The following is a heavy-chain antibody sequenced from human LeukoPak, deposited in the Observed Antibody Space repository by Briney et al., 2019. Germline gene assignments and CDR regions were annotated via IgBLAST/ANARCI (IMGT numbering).Heavy chain of an antibody. Sequence: GGSLRLSCAASGFTFSSYSMNWVRQAPGKGLEWVSSISSSSSYIYYADSVKGRFTISRDNAKNSLYLQMNSLRAEDTAVYYCARDHRRDGYNQGEDYWGQGTLVTVSS. D-gene: IGHD5-24*01. CDR3: ARDHRRDGYNQGEDY. CDR2: ISSSSSYI. CDR1: GFTFSSYS. J-gene: IGHJ4*02. V-gene: IGHV3-21*01.